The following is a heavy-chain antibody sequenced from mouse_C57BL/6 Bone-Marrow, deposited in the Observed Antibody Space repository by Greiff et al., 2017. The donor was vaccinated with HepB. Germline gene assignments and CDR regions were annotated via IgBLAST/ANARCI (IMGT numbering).Heavy chain of an antibody. V-gene: IGHV5-4*03. CDR1: GFTFSSYA. D-gene: IGHD4-1*01. Sequence: EVKLVESGGGLVKPGGSLKLSCAASGFTFSSYAMSWVRQTPEKRLEWVATISDGGSYTYYPDNVKGRFTISRDNAKNNLYLQMSHLKSEDTAMYYCARSGGFDYWGQGTTLTVSS. J-gene: IGHJ2*01. CDR2: ISDGGSYT. CDR3: ARSGGFDY.